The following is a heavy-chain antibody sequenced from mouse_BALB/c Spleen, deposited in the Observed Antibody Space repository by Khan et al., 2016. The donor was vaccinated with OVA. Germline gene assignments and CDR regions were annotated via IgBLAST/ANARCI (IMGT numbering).Heavy chain of an antibody. CDR1: GFTFSTYG. V-gene: IGHV5-6*01. CDR3: TRLADYYNSEGFAY. D-gene: IGHD1-1*01. J-gene: IGHJ3*01. CDR2: ISSGGSYT. Sequence: EVLLVESGGDLVKPGGSLKLSCAASGFTFSTYGMSWVRQTPDKRLEWVAAISSGGSYTYYPDSVKGRFTISRDNAKNTLYLQMSSLKSEDTAMYYGTRLADYYNSEGFAYWGQGTLGTVSA.